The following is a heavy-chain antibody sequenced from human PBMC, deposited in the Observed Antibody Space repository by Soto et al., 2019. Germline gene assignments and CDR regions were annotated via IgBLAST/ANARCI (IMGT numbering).Heavy chain of an antibody. CDR2: IYPGDSDT. CDR1: GYSFTSYW. V-gene: IGHV5-51*01. D-gene: IGHD3-10*01. Sequence: GESLKISCNGSGYSFTSYWIGWVRQMPGKGLEWMGIIYPGDSDTRYSPSSQGQVTISADKSISTAYLQWSSLKASDTAMYYCARLAYYYGSGSYYRDAFDIWGQGTMVTVSS. CDR3: ARLAYYYGSGSYYRDAFDI. J-gene: IGHJ3*02.